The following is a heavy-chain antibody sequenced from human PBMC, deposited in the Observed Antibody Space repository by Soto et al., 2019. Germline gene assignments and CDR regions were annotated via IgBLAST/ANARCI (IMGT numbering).Heavy chain of an antibody. Sequence: QVQLVESGGGVVQPGRSLRLSCAASGFTFSSYAMHWVRQAPGKGLEWVAVISYDGGNKYYADSVKGRFTISRDNSKNTLYLQMNSLRAEDTAVYYCARGDSSGFYRFDYWGQGTLVTVSS. V-gene: IGHV3-30-3*01. J-gene: IGHJ4*02. D-gene: IGHD3-22*01. CDR1: GFTFSSYA. CDR3: ARGDSSGFYRFDY. CDR2: ISYDGGNK.